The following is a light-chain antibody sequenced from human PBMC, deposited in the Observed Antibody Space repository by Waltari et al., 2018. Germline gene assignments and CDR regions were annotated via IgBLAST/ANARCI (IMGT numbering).Light chain of an antibody. J-gene: IGKJ3*01. V-gene: IGKV1D-13*01. Sequence: AIQLTQSPSSLSASVGDRVTITCRASQGISSALALYQPKPGKPPKLLIYDASSLESGVPSSFSGSGSGTDFTLTISSLQPEDFATYYCQQFNNYLFTFGPGTKVDIK. CDR2: DAS. CDR1: QGISSA. CDR3: QQFNNYLFT.